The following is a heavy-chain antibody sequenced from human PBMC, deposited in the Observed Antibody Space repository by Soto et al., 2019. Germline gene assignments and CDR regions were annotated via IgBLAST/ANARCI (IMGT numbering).Heavy chain of an antibody. CDR2: INPSGGST. D-gene: IGHD3-3*01. J-gene: IGHJ4*02. V-gene: IGHV1-46*01. CDR1: GFTFTSYY. Sequence: GASVEVSCKAPGFTFTSYYMRWVRQDPGQGLEWMGIINPSGGSTSYAQKFQGRVTMTRDTSTSTVYMELSSLRSEDTAVYYCARGVDHDFRTGYPYYFDYWGQGTLVTVSS. CDR3: ARGVDHDFRTGYPYYFDY.